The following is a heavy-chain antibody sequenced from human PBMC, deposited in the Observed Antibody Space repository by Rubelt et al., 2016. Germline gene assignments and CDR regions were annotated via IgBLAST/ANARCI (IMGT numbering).Heavy chain of an antibody. CDR2: IIPIFGTA. CDR1: GGTFSSYA. J-gene: IGHJ5*02. D-gene: IGHD3-3*01. V-gene: IGHV1-69*05. Sequence: QVQLVQSGAEVKKPGSSVKVSCKASGGTFSSYAISWVRQAPGQGLEWMGGIIPIFGTANYAQKFQGGVTRTRETSISAAYMELSRLRSDETAVYYCARDYDFWSGDPNWFDPWGQGTLVTVSS. CDR3: ARDYDFWSGDPNWFDP.